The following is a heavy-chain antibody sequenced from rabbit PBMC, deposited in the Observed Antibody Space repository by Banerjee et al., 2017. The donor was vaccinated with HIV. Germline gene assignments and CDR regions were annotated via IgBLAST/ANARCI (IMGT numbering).Heavy chain of an antibody. J-gene: IGHJ4*01. D-gene: IGHD4-1*01. CDR3: ARDLAGVIGWNFNL. CDR1: GFSFSGSYW. V-gene: IGHV1S45*01. CDR2: IYTGSSGST. Sequence: QEQLEESGGDLVKPEGSLTLTCTASGFSFSGSYWICWVRQAPGKGLEWIACIYTGSSGSTAYASRAKGRFTISKTSSTTVTLQMTSLTAADTATYFCARDLAGVIGWNFNLWGPGTLVTVS.